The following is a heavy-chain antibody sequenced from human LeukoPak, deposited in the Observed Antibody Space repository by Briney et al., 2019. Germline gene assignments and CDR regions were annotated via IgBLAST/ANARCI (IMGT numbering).Heavy chain of an antibody. J-gene: IGHJ4*02. CDR1: GGTFSSYA. CDR2: ISAYNGNT. D-gene: IGHD2-2*01. Sequence: ASVKVSCKASGGTFSSYAISWVRQAPGQGLEWMGWISAYNGNTNYAQKLQGRVTMTTDTSTSTAYMELRSLRSDDTAVYYCARDLGPYIVVVPAAIGYWGQGTLVTVSS. V-gene: IGHV1-18*01. CDR3: ARDLGPYIVVVPAAIGY.